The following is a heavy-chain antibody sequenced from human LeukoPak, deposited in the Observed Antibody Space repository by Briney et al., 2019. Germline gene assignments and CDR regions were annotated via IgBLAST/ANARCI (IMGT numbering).Heavy chain of an antibody. V-gene: IGHV3-9*01. D-gene: IGHD5-18*01. CDR3: AKSDRYSYGGYFDY. Sequence: GGSLRLSCAASGFTFDDYAMHWVRQAPGKGLEWVSGISWNRGSIGYADSVKGRFTISRDNAKNSLYLQMNSLRAEDKALYYCAKSDRYSYGGYFDYWGQGTLVTVSS. CDR2: ISWNRGSI. J-gene: IGHJ4*02. CDR1: GFTFDDYA.